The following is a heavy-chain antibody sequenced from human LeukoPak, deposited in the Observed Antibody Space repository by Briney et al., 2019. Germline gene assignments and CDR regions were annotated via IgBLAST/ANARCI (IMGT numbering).Heavy chain of an antibody. Sequence: PGGSLRLSCAASGFTFSSYAMSWVRQAPGKGLEWVGRIKSKSDGGTTDYAAPVKGRFTISRDDSKNTLFLQMNSLKTEDTAVYYCTTWGPFWSSSPDQYFFDYWGQGTLVTVSS. CDR2: IKSKSDGGTT. CDR3: TTWGPFWSSSPDQYFFDY. J-gene: IGHJ4*02. D-gene: IGHD3-3*01. CDR1: GFTFSSYA. V-gene: IGHV3-15*01.